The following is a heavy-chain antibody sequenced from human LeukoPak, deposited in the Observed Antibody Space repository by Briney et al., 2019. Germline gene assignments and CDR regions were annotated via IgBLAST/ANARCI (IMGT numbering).Heavy chain of an antibody. V-gene: IGHV4-39*01. CDR1: GGSISRSSNY. CDR2: IYYTGIT. CDR3: VSGRNGDCYFDY. Sequence: SETLSLTCSVSGGSISRSSNYWARIPQPPGKGLEWIGSIYYTGITYYSPSLNSRVTLSVNPSRSQFFLRLNSVTAADTAVYYCVSGRNGDCYFDYWGQGTLVTVSS. J-gene: IGHJ4*02. D-gene: IGHD4-17*01.